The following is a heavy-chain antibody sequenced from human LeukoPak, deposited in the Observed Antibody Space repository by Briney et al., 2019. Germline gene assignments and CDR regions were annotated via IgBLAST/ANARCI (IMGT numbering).Heavy chain of an antibody. CDR1: GFTFSSYD. CDR2: ITTTSSRI. D-gene: IGHD2-8*02. Sequence: SGGSLRLSCAVSGFTFSSYDMSWVRQAPGKGLEWVPSITTTSSRIYYADSVRGRFAISRDNAKNSLYLQMNSLRADDTALYYCARFQCTGGGCRMSHFNMNVWGQGTTVTVSS. CDR3: ARFQCTGGGCRMSHFNMNV. J-gene: IGHJ6*02. V-gene: IGHV3-21*01.